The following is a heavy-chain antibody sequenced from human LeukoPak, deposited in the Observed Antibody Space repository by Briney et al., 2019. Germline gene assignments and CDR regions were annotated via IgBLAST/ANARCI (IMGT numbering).Heavy chain of an antibody. J-gene: IGHJ2*01. CDR3: ASGITHWYFDL. D-gene: IGHD1-14*01. CDR2: ISYDGSNK. Sequence: GGSLRLSCAASGFTFSSYAMHWVRQAPGKGLEWVAVISYDGSNKYYADSVKGRFTISRDNSKNTLYLQMNSLRAEDTAVYYCASGITHWYFDLWGRGTLVTVSS. CDR1: GFTFSSYA. V-gene: IGHV3-30-3*01.